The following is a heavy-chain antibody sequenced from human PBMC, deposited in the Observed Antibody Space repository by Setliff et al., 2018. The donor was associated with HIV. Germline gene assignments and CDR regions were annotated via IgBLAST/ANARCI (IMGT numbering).Heavy chain of an antibody. Sequence: SETLSLTCTVIGYSISSGYYWAWIRQPPGKGLEWIGYIYHAGNTYYNPSLKSRVTISVDTSKNQISLRLNSLTAADTAVYYCARGTTLNVVPDAFDIWGQGTMVTVS. J-gene: IGHJ3*02. V-gene: IGHV4-38-2*02. D-gene: IGHD4-17*01. CDR2: IYHAGNT. CDR1: GYSISSGYY. CDR3: ARGTTLNVVPDAFDI.